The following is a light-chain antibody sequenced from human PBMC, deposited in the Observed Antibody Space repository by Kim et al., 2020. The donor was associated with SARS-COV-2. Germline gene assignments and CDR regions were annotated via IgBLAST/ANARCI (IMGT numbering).Light chain of an antibody. Sequence: SPGERPTRSCRASQSVSSSYLAWYQQKPGQAPRLLIYGASSRATGIPDRFSGSGSGTDFTLTISRLEPEDFAVYYCQQYGSSPPTFGQGTKVDIK. V-gene: IGKV3-20*01. CDR1: QSVSSSY. CDR2: GAS. CDR3: QQYGSSPPT. J-gene: IGKJ1*01.